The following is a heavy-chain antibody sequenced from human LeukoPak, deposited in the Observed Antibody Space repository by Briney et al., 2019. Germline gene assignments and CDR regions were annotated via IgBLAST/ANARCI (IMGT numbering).Heavy chain of an antibody. CDR1: GFTFSSYA. Sequence: GGSLRLSCAASGFTFSSYAMSWVRQAPGKGLEWVSAISGSGGSTYYADSVKGRFTISRDNSKNTLYLQMNSLRAEDTAVYYCAKVSRYCSSTSCFAGAFDIWGQGTMVTVSS. CDR3: AKVSRYCSSTSCFAGAFDI. D-gene: IGHD2-2*01. CDR2: ISGSGGST. V-gene: IGHV3-23*01. J-gene: IGHJ3*02.